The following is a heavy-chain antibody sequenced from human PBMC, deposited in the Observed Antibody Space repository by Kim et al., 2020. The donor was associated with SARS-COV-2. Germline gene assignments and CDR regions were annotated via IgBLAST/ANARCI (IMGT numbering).Heavy chain of an antibody. D-gene: IGHD2-15*01. Sequence: ASVKVSCKASGYTFTSYYMHWVRQAPGQGLEWMGIINPSGGSTSYAQKFQGRVTMTRDTSTSTVYMELSSLRSEDTAVYYCAGSPPTDRIVVVAYFDYWGQGTLVTVSS. CDR3: AGSPPTDRIVVVAYFDY. J-gene: IGHJ4*02. CDR2: INPSGGST. CDR1: GYTFTSYY. V-gene: IGHV1-46*01.